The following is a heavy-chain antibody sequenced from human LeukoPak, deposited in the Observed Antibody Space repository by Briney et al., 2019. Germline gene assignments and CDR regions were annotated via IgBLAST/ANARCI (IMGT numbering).Heavy chain of an antibody. CDR3: AKVFLGAIDY. V-gene: IGHV3-30*18. D-gene: IGHD1-26*01. CDR2: ISHEGSGK. J-gene: IGHJ4*02. CDR1: GFSFRSYG. Sequence: GGSLRLSCAASGFSFRSYGMHWVRQAPGKGLEWVAVISHEGSGKYHADSVKGRFTISGDNSKNTLYLQMNSLRAEDTAVYYCAKVFLGAIDYWGQGTLVTVSS.